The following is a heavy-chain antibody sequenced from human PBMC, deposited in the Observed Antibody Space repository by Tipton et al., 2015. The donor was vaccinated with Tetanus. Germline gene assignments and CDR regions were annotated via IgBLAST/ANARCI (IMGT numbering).Heavy chain of an antibody. J-gene: IGHJ5*02. D-gene: IGHD3-3*01. CDR1: GYTFTNYY. Sequence: QVQLVQSGPEVKKPGASVKASCKASGYTFTNYYMHWVRQAPGQGPEWMGFINPSGGGTTYAQKFQGRVTMTRDTSTSTVYMELSSLISEDTAVYYCARVSASGYSTAWGQRTLVAVSS. V-gene: IGHV1-46*01. CDR2: INPSGGGT. CDR3: ARVSASGYSTA.